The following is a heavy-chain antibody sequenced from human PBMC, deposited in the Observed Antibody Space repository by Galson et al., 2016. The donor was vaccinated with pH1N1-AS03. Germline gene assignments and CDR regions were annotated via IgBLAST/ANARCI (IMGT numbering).Heavy chain of an antibody. Sequence: QSGAEVKKPGESLKISCKGSGDSLNTYWIGWVRQMPGKGLEWMGIIYPGDSDTRYSPSFQGHVTISADASISTAYPQWSSLKASDTAIYYCARRGHCTGISCYDLDSWGQGTMVTVSS. J-gene: IGHJ4*02. D-gene: IGHD2-2*01. CDR3: ARRGHCTGISCYDLDS. CDR1: GDSLNTYW. V-gene: IGHV5-51*03. CDR2: IYPGDSDT.